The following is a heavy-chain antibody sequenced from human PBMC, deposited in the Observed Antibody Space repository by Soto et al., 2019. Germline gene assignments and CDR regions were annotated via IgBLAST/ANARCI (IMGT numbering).Heavy chain of an antibody. Sequence: EVQLVESGGGLVEPGGSLRLSCAASGITFSNAWMNWVRKAPGKWLEYIGRIRSKTDVGTTEYAAPVEGRFTVSRDDSKNTLYLQMRGLKTEDTAVYYCTTTRPGTTVVDNWGPGTLVTVSS. V-gene: IGHV3-15*01. CDR3: TTTRPGTTVVDN. CDR1: GITFSNAW. CDR2: IRSKTDVGTT. D-gene: IGHD1-1*01. J-gene: IGHJ3*02.